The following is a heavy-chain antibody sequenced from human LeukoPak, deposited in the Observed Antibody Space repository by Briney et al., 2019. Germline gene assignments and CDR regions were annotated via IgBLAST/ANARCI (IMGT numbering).Heavy chain of an antibody. CDR2: INPNSGGT. CDR3: ARATLMKDCSGGSCLSFRY. D-gene: IGHD2-15*01. J-gene: IGHJ4*02. CDR1: GYTFTGYY. V-gene: IGHV1-2*02. Sequence: GASVKVSCKASGYTFTGYYMHWVRQAPGQGLEWMGWINPNSGGTNYAQKFQGRVTMTRDTSISTAYMELSRLRSDDTAVYYCARATLMKDCSGGSCLSFRYWGQGTLVTVSS.